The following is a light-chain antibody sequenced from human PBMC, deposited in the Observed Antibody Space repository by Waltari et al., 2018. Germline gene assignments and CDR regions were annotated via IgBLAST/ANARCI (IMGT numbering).Light chain of an antibody. CDR3: QQYKDLPRT. V-gene: IGKV1-33*01. CDR1: QDISIY. CDR2: DAS. Sequence: IQMTKSPSSMSASVGDRVSLTCQASQDISIYLTWYQQNPGKAPKVLIYDASNLETGVPSRFTGSRSGTDFTFTISSLQPEDIATYYCQQYKDLPRTFGQGTKVEIK. J-gene: IGKJ1*01.